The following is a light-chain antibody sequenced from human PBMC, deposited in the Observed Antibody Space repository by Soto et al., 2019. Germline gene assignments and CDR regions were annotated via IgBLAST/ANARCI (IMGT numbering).Light chain of an antibody. J-gene: IGLJ3*02. CDR1: SSNIGNNY. CDR3: GTWDSSLSAVV. CDR2: DNN. Sequence: QAVVTQPPSVSAAPGQTVTISCSGSSSNIGNNYVSWYQHVPGTAPKLLIYDNNERPSGIPDRFSGSKSGTSATLGITGLQTGDEADYHCGTWDSSLSAVVLGGGTKVTVL. V-gene: IGLV1-51*01.